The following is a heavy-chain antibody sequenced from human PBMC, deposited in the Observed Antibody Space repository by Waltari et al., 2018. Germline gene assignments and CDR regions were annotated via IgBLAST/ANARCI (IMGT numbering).Heavy chain of an antibody. J-gene: IGHJ4*02. CDR3: TRGEINYSRFDY. Sequence: EVQLVESGGDLVQPGGSLRLSCAASGFTFSNYWMHWVRQAPGKGLAWVSRMKVDGSSTVYANSVAGRFTISRDNAKNTVYLEMSGLRAEDTAVYYCTRGEINYSRFDYWGQGSLVTVSS. CDR2: MKVDGSST. V-gene: IGHV3-74*01. CDR1: GFTFSNYW. D-gene: IGHD4-4*01.